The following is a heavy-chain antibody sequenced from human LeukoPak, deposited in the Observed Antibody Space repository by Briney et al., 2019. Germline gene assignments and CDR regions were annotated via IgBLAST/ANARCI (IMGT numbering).Heavy chain of an antibody. D-gene: IGHD3-10*01. CDR3: ARDRGLMPFDY. J-gene: IGHJ4*02. V-gene: IGHV4-59*01. CDR1: GGSISSYY. Sequence: SETLSLTCTVSGGSISSYYWCWIRQPPGKGLEWIGHIYYSGSTNYNPSLKSRVTISVDTSKNQFSLKLSSVTAADTAVYYCARDRGLMPFDYWGQGTLVTVSS. CDR2: IYYSGST.